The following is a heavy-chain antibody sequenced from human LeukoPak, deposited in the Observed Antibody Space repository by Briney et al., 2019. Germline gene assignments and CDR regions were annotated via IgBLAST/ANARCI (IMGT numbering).Heavy chain of an antibody. D-gene: IGHD3-3*01. Sequence: TSETLSLTCTVSGGSISSYYWSWIRQPAGKGLEWIGRIYTSGSTNYNPSLKSRVTMSVDTSKNQFSLKLSSVTAADTAVYYCARDGVYDFWSGYAADNWFDPWGQGTLVTVSS. CDR1: GGSISSYY. CDR3: ARDGVYDFWSGYAADNWFDP. CDR2: IYTSGST. J-gene: IGHJ5*02. V-gene: IGHV4-4*07.